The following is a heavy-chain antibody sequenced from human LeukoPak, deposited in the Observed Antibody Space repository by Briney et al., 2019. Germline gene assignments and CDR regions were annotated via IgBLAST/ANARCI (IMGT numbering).Heavy chain of an antibody. CDR2: ISAYNGNT. Sequence: GASVKVSCRASGCTFTSYGISWVRQAPGQGLEWMGWISAYNGNTNYAQKLQGRVTMTTDTSTSTAYMELRSLRSDDTAVYYCARDLAVLRYFDWYDLFDYWGQGTLVTVSS. D-gene: IGHD3-9*01. V-gene: IGHV1-18*01. CDR3: ARDLAVLRYFDWYDLFDY. CDR1: GCTFTSYG. J-gene: IGHJ4*02.